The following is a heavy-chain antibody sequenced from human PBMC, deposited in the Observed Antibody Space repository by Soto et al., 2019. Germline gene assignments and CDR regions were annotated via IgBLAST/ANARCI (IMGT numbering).Heavy chain of an antibody. D-gene: IGHD2-15*01. CDR2: INSEGNT. CDR3: ARGSNIAFDP. V-gene: IGHV3-74*01. Sequence: EVQLVESGGGLVQPGGSLRLSCAASGFTFSTYWMHWVRQTPGKGLVWVSRINSEGNTIYADSVKGRFTISRDIAKNMLFQRMTSLTAEDTVVYWCARGSNIAFDPWGQGTLVTASS. J-gene: IGHJ5*02. CDR1: GFTFSTYW.